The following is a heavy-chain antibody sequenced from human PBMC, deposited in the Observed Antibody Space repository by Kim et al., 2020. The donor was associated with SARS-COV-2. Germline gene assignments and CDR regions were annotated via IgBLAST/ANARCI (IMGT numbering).Heavy chain of an antibody. Sequence: GGSLRLSCAASGFTFSDHYMDWVRQAPGKGLEWVGRIRNKLNSYTTEYAASVRGRFTISRYDSKDSLYLQINTLKIEDTAVYYCARPTGSGSYYGDFDYCGQGTLVTVSS. CDR1: GFTFSDHY. CDR2: IRNKLNSYTT. J-gene: IGHJ4*02. D-gene: IGHD3-10*01. CDR3: ARPTGSGSYYGDFDY. V-gene: IGHV3-72*01.